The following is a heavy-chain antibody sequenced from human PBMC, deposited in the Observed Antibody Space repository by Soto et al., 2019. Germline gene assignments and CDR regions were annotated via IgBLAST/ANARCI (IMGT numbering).Heavy chain of an antibody. J-gene: IGHJ4*02. Sequence: SVKVSCKASGGTFSSYAISWVRQAPGQGLEWMGGIIPIFGTANYAQKFQGRVTITADESTSTAYMELSSLRSEDTAVYYCARETPPYGGTCFDYWGQGTLVTVYS. CDR3: ARETPPYGGTCFDY. CDR2: IIPIFGTA. V-gene: IGHV1-69*13. D-gene: IGHD2-15*01. CDR1: GGTFSSYA.